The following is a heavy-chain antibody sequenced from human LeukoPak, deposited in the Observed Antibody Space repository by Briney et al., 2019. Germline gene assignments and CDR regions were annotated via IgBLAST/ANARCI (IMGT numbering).Heavy chain of an antibody. CDR3: ARHYYDSSGYTPTFQH. CDR2: ISYTGST. D-gene: IGHD3-22*01. J-gene: IGHJ1*01. CDR1: GDSISNSAYH. Sequence: PSETLSLTCTVSGDSISNSAYHWGWIRQPPGKGLEYTGRISYTGSTYYNPSLKSRVTISVDTSKNQFSLKLSSVTAADTAVYYCARHYYDSSGYTPTFQHWGQGTLVTVSS. V-gene: IGHV4-39*01.